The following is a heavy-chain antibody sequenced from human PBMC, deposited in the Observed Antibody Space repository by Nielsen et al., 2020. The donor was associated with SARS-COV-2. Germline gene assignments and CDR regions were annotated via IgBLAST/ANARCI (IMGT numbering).Heavy chain of an antibody. CDR1: GFTFSSYA. D-gene: IGHD1-26*01. J-gene: IGHJ4*02. Sequence: GGSLRLSCAASGFTFSSYAMSWVRQAPGKGLEWVAVISYDGSNKYYADSVKGRFTISRDNSKNTLYLQMNSLRAEDTAVYYCAKEGGVGYWGQGTLVTVSS. V-gene: IGHV3-30*18. CDR3: AKEGGVGY. CDR2: ISYDGSNK.